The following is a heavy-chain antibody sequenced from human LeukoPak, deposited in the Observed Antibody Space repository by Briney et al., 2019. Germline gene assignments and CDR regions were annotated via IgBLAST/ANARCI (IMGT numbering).Heavy chain of an antibody. CDR3: AREAFEGYYYDSSGYSDNWFDP. J-gene: IGHJ5*02. CDR2: INSDGSST. CDR1: GFTFSSYW. V-gene: IGHV3-74*01. Sequence: GGSLRLSCAASGFTFSSYWMHWVRQAPGKGLVWVSRINSDGSSTSYADSVKGRFTISRDNAKNTLYLQMNSLRAEDTAVYYCAREAFEGYYYDSSGYSDNWFDPWGQGTLVTVSS. D-gene: IGHD3-22*01.